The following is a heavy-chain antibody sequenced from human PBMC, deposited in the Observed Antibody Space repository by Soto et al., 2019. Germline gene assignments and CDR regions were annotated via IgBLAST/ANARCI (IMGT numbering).Heavy chain of an antibody. CDR3: ASDMSTT. Sequence: QVQLVQSGAEVKKPGASVKVACKACGYTFTSRDINWMRLTSGQGLEWMGWMNPNSGHTNSAQKFQGRVTMTRDTSINTVYMELTNLRSEDTAIYYCASDMSTTWGQGTLVTVSS. D-gene: IGHD2-2*01. CDR2: MNPNSGHT. CDR1: GYTFTSRD. J-gene: IGHJ5*02. V-gene: IGHV1-8*01.